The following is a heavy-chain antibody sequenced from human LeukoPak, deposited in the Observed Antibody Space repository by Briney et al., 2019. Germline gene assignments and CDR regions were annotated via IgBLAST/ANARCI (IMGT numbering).Heavy chain of an antibody. Sequence: PGGSLRLSCAASGFTFSSYAMHWVRRAPGKGLEWVAVISYDGSNKYYADSVKGRFTISRDNSKNTLYLQMNSLRAEDTAVYYCARPGSSGPSVYYFDYWGQGTLVTVSS. CDR3: ARPGSSGPSVYYFDY. CDR2: ISYDGSNK. D-gene: IGHD3-22*01. CDR1: GFTFSSYA. J-gene: IGHJ4*02. V-gene: IGHV3-30-3*01.